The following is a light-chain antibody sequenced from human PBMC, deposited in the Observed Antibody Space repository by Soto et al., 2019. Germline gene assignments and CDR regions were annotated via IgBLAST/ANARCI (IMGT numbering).Light chain of an antibody. CDR2: GAS. V-gene: IGKV3-20*01. CDR1: QSVSSSY. CDR3: QQYGSSRT. Sequence: EIVLTQSPGTLSLSPGERATLSCRASQSVSSSYLAWYQQKPGQAPRLLIYGASSRAPGIPDRFSGSGSGTDFTHTISRLEPEDFAVYYCQQYGSSRTFGQGTKVEIK. J-gene: IGKJ1*01.